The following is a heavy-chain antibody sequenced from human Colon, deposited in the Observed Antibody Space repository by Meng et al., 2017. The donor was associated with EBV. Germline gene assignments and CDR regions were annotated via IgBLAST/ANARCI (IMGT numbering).Heavy chain of an antibody. CDR2: VNPSGST. J-gene: IGHJ4*02. V-gene: IGHV4-34*01. CDR3: ARVGGLDGYRLGGDY. D-gene: IGHD5-24*01. CDR1: GGSFSGHY. Sequence: QVQLQQWGAGLLKPSETLSLTCAVYGGSFSGHYWTWIRQPPGKGLEWIGEVNPSGSTNYSPSLKSRVTISVDTSKNQFSLRLNSVTAADTAVYYCARVGGLDGYRLGGDYWGQGALATVSA.